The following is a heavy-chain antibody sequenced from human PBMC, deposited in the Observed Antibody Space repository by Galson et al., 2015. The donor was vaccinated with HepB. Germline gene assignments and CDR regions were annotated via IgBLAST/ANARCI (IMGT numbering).Heavy chain of an antibody. CDR3: ARVALDTAMVTGFDY. CDR2: IIPILGIA. V-gene: IGHV1-69*04. J-gene: IGHJ4*02. Sequence: SVKVSCKASGGTFSSYAISWVRQAPGRGLEWMGRIIPILGIANYAQKFQGRVTITADKSTSTAYMELSSLRSEDTAVYYCARVALDTAMVTGFDYWGQGTLVTVSS. D-gene: IGHD5-18*01. CDR1: GGTFSSYA.